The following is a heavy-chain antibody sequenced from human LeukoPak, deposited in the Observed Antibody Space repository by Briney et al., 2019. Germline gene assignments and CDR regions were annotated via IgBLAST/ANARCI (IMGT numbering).Heavy chain of an antibody. D-gene: IGHD3-10*01. CDR2: ISSSGSTI. CDR3: ARDLVVRGLITNY. J-gene: IGHJ4*02. CDR1: GFTFSSYE. Sequence: GGSLRLSCAASGFTFSSYEMNWVRQAPGKGLEWVSYISSSGSTIYYADSVKGRFTISRDNAKNSLYLQMNSLRAEDTAVYYCARDLVVRGLITNYWGQGTLVTVSS. V-gene: IGHV3-48*03.